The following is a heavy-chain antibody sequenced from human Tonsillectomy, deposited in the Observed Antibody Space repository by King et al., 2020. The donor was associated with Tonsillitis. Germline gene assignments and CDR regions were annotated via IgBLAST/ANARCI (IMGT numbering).Heavy chain of an antibody. CDR2: ISKDESNK. J-gene: IGHJ4*02. D-gene: IGHD5-24*01. Sequence: VQLVESGGGVVQPEKSLRLSCTASRFTFSTYTMHWVRQAPGKGLEWVSVISKDESNKYYADSVKGRFTISRDNSKNTLYLQMNSPRAEDTAVYYCARAPPTIGIDYWGQGTLVTVSS. CDR1: RFTFSTYT. V-gene: IGHV3-30-3*01. CDR3: ARAPPTIGIDY.